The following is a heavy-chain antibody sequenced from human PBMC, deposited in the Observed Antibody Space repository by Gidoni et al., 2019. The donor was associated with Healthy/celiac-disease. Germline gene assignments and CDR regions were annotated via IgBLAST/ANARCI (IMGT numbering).Heavy chain of an antibody. CDR3: ARGVFSTDYYYYGMDV. V-gene: IGHV4-31*03. Sequence: QVQLQESGPGLVKPSQTLYLPCTVSAGSISRGGYYWSWIRQHPGKGLEWIGYIYYSGSTYYNPSLKSRVTISVDTSKNQFSLKLSSGTAADTAVYYCARGVFSTDYYYYGMDVWGQGTTVTVSS. J-gene: IGHJ6*02. CDR1: AGSISRGGYY. D-gene: IGHD2-2*01. CDR2: IYYSGST.